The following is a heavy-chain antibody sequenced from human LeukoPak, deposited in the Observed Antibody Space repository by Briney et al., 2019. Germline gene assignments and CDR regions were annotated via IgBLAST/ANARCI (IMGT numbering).Heavy chain of an antibody. CDR1: GYTLTELS. D-gene: IGHD1-26*01. V-gene: IGHV1-24*01. CDR2: FDPEDGET. Sequence: GASVKVSCKVSGYTLTELSMHWVRQAPGKGLEWMGGFDPEDGETIYAQKFQGGVTVTEDTSTDTAYMELSSLRSEDTAVYYCAMRAMGIFDYWGQGTLVTVSS. J-gene: IGHJ4*02. CDR3: AMRAMGIFDY.